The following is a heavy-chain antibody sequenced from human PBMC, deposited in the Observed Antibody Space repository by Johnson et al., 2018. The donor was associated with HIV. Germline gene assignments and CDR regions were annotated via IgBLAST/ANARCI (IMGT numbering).Heavy chain of an antibody. V-gene: IGHV3-9*01. Sequence: VQLVESGGGVVQAGRSLRLSCAASGFTFSSYAMHWVRQAPGKGLEWVSGISWNSGSIGYADSVKGRFTISRDNAKNSLYLQMNSLRAEDTAVYYCARAVADGWYSHDALDIWGQGTMVTVSS. CDR1: GFTFSSYA. J-gene: IGHJ3*02. D-gene: IGHD6-19*01. CDR3: ARAVADGWYSHDALDI. CDR2: ISWNSGSI.